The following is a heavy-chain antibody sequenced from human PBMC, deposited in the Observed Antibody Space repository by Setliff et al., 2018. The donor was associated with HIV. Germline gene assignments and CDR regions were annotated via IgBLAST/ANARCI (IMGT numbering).Heavy chain of an antibody. Sequence: PGGSLRLSCAASGFTFSDYYMSWIRQAPGKGLEWVSYISSSGSTIYYADSVKGRFTISRDNSKNTLYLQMNSLRAEDTAVYYCAKDTRIVVVPDAFDIWGQGTMVTV. CDR1: GFTFSDYY. D-gene: IGHD3-22*01. CDR2: ISSSGSTI. V-gene: IGHV3-11*01. CDR3: AKDTRIVVVPDAFDI. J-gene: IGHJ3*02.